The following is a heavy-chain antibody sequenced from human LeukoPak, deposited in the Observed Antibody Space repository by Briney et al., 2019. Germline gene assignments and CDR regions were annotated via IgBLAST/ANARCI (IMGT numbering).Heavy chain of an antibody. D-gene: IGHD6-13*01. J-gene: IGHJ4*02. CDR2: IYYSGST. Sequence: GSLRLSCAASGFTVSSNYMSWVRQAPGKGLEWIGNIYYSGSTYYNPSLKNRVTISVDTSKNQFSLKLSSVTAADTAVYYCARLAAAATRQDYWGQGTLVTVSS. CDR1: GFTVSSNY. CDR3: ARLAAAATRQDY. V-gene: IGHV4-59*02.